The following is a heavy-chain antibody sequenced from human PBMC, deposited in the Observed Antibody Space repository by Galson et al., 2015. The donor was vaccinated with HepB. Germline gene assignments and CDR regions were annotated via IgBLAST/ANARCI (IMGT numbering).Heavy chain of an antibody. D-gene: IGHD3-10*01. Sequence: ETLSLTCTVSGGSISIYYWSRIRQPPGKGLEWIGYIYYSGSTSYNPSLKSRVTISVETSKNQFSLKLSSVTAADTAVYYCARLVAPVPPLGESPSWYYYYGMDVWGQGTTVTVSS. V-gene: IGHV4-59*08. CDR3: ARLVAPVPPLGESPSWYYYYGMDV. CDR2: IYYSGST. J-gene: IGHJ6*02. CDR1: GGSISIYY.